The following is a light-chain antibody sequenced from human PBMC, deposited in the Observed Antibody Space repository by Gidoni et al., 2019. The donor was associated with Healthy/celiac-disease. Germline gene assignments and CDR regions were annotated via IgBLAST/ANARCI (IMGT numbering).Light chain of an antibody. CDR2: GAS. CDR3: QQRSNWPLT. Sequence: ETVSTQSLATLSLSPGERATLSCRASQSVSSYLAWYQQKPGQAPRLLIYGASNRATGIPARFSGSGSGTDFTLTISSLEPEDFAVYYCQQRSNWPLTFGGGTKVEIK. V-gene: IGKV3-11*01. J-gene: IGKJ4*01. CDR1: QSVSSY.